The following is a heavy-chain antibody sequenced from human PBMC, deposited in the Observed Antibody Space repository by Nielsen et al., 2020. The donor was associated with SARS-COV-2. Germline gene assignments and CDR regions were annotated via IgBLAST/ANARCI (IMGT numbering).Heavy chain of an antibody. J-gene: IGHJ4*02. Sequence: GGSLRLSCTASGFTLGDYAVMWVRQAPGKGLEWVGFIRTKAHGGTTEYAASVKGRFTISRDDSKSIAYLQMNSLKTEDTAVYYCTRVYYYGSGSLDYWGQGTLVTVSS. V-gene: IGHV3-49*04. CDR2: IRTKAHGGTT. CDR1: GFTLGDYA. CDR3: TRVYYYGSGSLDY. D-gene: IGHD3-10*01.